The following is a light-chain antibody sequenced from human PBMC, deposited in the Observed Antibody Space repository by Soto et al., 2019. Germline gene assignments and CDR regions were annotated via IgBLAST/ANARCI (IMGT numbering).Light chain of an antibody. CDR1: SSDVGGYNY. CDR2: EVT. V-gene: IGLV2-14*01. CDR3: SSYTSNSTYVV. Sequence: QSALTQPASVSGSPGQSITISCTGTSSDVGGYNYVSWYQQHPGKAPKLMISEVTNRPSGISNRFSGSKSDNTASLTISGLQTEDEADYYCSSYTSNSTYVVFGGGTQLTVL. J-gene: IGLJ2*01.